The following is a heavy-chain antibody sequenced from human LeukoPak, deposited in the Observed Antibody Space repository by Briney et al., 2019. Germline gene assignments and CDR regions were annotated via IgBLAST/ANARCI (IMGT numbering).Heavy chain of an antibody. D-gene: IGHD1-26*01. CDR2: LHYSGTT. CDR1: GVSISSHLYY. V-gene: IGHV4-39*07. CDR3: ARDVLSGSYLSDAFDI. J-gene: IGHJ3*02. Sequence: SETLSLTCNVSGVSISSHLYYWGWIRQPPGKGLEWIGSLHYSGTTHYNPSLQSRVTLITDTSKNHFSLRLSAVTAADTAVYYCARDVLSGSYLSDAFDIWGQGTMVTVSS.